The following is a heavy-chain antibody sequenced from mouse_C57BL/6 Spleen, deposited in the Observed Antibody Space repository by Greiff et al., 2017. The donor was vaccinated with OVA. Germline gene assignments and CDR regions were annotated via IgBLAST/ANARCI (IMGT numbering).Heavy chain of an antibody. V-gene: IGHV1-55*01. D-gene: IGHD1-1*01. CDR1: GYTFTSYW. J-gene: IGHJ1*03. CDR3: ARCGLITTVVARYFDV. Sequence: QVQLQQPGAELVKPGASVKMSCKASGYTFTSYWITWVKQRPGQGLEWIGDIYPGSGSTNYNEKFKSKATLTVDKSSSTAYMQLSSLTSEDSAVSYCARCGLITTVVARYFDVWGTGTTVTVSS. CDR2: IYPGSGST.